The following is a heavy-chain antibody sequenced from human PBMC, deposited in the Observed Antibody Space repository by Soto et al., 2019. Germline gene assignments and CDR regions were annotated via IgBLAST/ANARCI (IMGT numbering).Heavy chain of an antibody. V-gene: IGHV4-34*01. CDR3: ARAATMVRGVTKCYFDY. CDR1: GGSFSGYY. CDR2: INHSGST. J-gene: IGHJ4*02. Sequence: SETLSLTCAVYGGSFSGYYWSWIRQPPGKGLEWIGEINHSGSTNYNPSLKSRVTISVDTSKNQFSLKLSSVTAADTAVYYCARAATMVRGVTKCYFDYWGQGTLVTVSS. D-gene: IGHD3-10*01.